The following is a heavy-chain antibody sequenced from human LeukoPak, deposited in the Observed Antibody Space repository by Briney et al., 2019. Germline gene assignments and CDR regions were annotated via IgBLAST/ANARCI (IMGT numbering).Heavy chain of an antibody. CDR2: VSNSGANT. Sequence: GGSLRLSCAASGFTFSSYGMTWVRQAPGKGLEWVSSVSNSGANTYYADSVKGRFTISRDNSKNTLFLQMNSLRAEDTAVYYCANMSRSLGYNDASHVTYFDYWGQGTLVTVSS. J-gene: IGHJ4*02. CDR3: ANMSRSLGYNDASHVTYFDY. CDR1: GFTFSSYG. D-gene: IGHD3-16*01. V-gene: IGHV3-23*01.